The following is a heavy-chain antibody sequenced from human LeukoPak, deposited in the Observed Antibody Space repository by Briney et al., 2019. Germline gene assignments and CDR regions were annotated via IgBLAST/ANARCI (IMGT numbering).Heavy chain of an antibody. CDR2: IKQDGSEK. CDR3: ARGLYTILGDYFDY. CDR1: GFTFSSYW. J-gene: IGHJ4*02. V-gene: IGHV3-7*01. Sequence: PAGSLRLSCAASGFTFSSYWMSWVRQAPGQGLEWVANIKQDGSEKYYVDSVKGRFTISRDNAKNSLYLQMNSLRADATAVYYFARGLYTILGDYFDYWGRGGLVSVCS. D-gene: IGHD3-3*01.